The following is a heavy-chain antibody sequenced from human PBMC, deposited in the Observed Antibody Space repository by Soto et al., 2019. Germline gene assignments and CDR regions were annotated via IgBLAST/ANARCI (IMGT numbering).Heavy chain of an antibody. CDR3: ARDKGAYCGGDCYSTWFDP. CDR1: GYTFTSYG. CDR2: SSGYNGNT. V-gene: IGHV1-18*01. J-gene: IGHJ5*02. Sequence: QVQLVQSGAEVKKPGASVKVSCKASGYTFTSYGISWVRQAPGQGLEWMGWSSGYNGNTNYAHKLQGRVTMTTDTPTSAAYMELRSLRSDDTAVYYCARDKGAYCGGDCYSTWFDPWGQGTLVTVSS. D-gene: IGHD2-21*02.